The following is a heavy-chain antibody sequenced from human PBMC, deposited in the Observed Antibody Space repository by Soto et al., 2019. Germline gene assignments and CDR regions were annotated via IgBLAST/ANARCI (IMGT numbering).Heavy chain of an antibody. Sequence: SGPTLVNPTQTLTLTCTFSGFSLSTSGMCVSWIRQPPGKALEWLALIDWDDDKYYSTSLKTRLTISKDTSKNQVVLTMTNMDPVDTATYYCARTLVPDVPATAIYGTVYYFDYWGQGTLVTVSS. CDR3: ARTLVPDVPATAIYGTVYYFDY. V-gene: IGHV2-70*01. J-gene: IGHJ4*02. D-gene: IGHD2-2*01. CDR1: GFSLSTSGMC. CDR2: IDWDDDK.